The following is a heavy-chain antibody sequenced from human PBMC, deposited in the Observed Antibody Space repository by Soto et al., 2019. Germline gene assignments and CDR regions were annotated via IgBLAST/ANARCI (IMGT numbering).Heavy chain of an antibody. Sequence: EVQLVESGGDLVKPGGSLRLSCAASGFSFNDAWMTWVRQAPGKGLEWVGRIYSRRNGGTTYYAAPVKGRFTISRDDSKNTIYLQMNSLKTEDTALYYCTTGTCCEAENTCDYWGQGTLVTVSS. CDR3: TTGTCCEAENTCDY. J-gene: IGHJ4*02. CDR2: IYSRRNGGTT. CDR1: GFSFNDAW. D-gene: IGHD1-1*01. V-gene: IGHV3-15*01.